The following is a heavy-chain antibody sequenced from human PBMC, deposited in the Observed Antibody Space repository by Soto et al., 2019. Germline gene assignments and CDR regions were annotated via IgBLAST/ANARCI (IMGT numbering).Heavy chain of an antibody. CDR1: GFTFSSYA. V-gene: IGHV3-7*01. CDR3: ARDSILTGRSDY. CDR2: IKQDGSEK. J-gene: IGHJ4*02. Sequence: PGGSLRLSCAASGFTFSSYAMSWVRQAPGKGLEWMANIKQDGSEKYYVDSVKGRLTISRDNAKNSLYLQMNSLRAEDTAVYYCARDSILTGRSDYWGQGTLVTVSS. D-gene: IGHD3-9*01.